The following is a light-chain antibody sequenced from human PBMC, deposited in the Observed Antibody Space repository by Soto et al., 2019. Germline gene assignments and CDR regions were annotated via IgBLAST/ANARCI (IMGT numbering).Light chain of an antibody. J-gene: IGLJ1*01. V-gene: IGLV1-44*01. CDR2: SNN. Sequence: QSVLTQPPSASGTPGQRVTISCSGSASNIGGNSANWYQQFPGMAPKLLIFSNNQRPSGVPDRFSGSKSVTSASLAISGLQSGDEATYYCAAWDDALSGFVFATGTKLTVL. CDR1: ASNIGGNS. CDR3: AAWDDALSGFV.